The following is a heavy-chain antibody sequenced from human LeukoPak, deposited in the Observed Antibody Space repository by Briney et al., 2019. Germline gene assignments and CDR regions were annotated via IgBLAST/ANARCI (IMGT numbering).Heavy chain of an antibody. D-gene: IGHD3-3*01. Sequence: GGSLRLSCAASGFTFSNYWMSWVRQAPGKGLEWVANIKQDGSEKYYVDSVKGRFTISRDNVKNSLYLQMNSLRAEDTAVYYCARDEYYNFWSGYTHYYGMDVWGQGTTVTISS. V-gene: IGHV3-7*01. CDR2: IKQDGSEK. J-gene: IGHJ6*02. CDR3: ARDEYYNFWSGYTHYYGMDV. CDR1: GFTFSNYW.